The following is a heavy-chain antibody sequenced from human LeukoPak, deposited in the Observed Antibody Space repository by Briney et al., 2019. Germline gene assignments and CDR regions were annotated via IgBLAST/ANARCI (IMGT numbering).Heavy chain of an antibody. CDR1: GGSFSGYY. V-gene: IGHV4-34*01. CDR2: INHSGST. Sequence: SETLSLTCAVYGGSFSGYYWSWIRQPPGKGLEWIGEINHSGSTNYNPSLKSRVTISVDTSKNQFSLKLSSVTAADTAVYYCARRKAYYDILTGYRSLLDYWGQGTLVTVSS. J-gene: IGHJ4*02. CDR3: ARRKAYYDILTGYRSLLDY. D-gene: IGHD3-9*01.